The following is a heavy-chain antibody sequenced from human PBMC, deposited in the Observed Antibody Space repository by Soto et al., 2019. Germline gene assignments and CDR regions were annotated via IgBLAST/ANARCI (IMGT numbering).Heavy chain of an antibody. D-gene: IGHD2-21*02. J-gene: IGHJ3*02. Sequence: AASVKVSCKASGYTFTSYYMHWVRQAPGQGLEWMGIINPSGGSTSYAQKFQGRVTMTTDTSTSTAYMELRSLRSDDTAVYYCARDFWSVVVTAQGAFDIWGQGTMVTVSS. CDR3: ARDFWSVVVTAQGAFDI. CDR2: INPSGGST. V-gene: IGHV1-46*01. CDR1: GYTFTSYY.